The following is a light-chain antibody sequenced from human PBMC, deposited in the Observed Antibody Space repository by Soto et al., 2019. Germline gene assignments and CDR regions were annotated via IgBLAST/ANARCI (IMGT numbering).Light chain of an antibody. J-gene: IGLJ3*02. V-gene: IGLV1-47*01. Sequence: QSVLTQPPSASGTPGQRVTISCSGSTSNIGSNYVSWYQHLPGTAPKLLIYGNNQRPSGVPDRFSGSKSGTSASLAISGLRSDDEADYYCAAWDDGLSGRSWLFGGGTKLTVL. CDR2: GNN. CDR3: AAWDDGLSGRSWL. CDR1: TSNIGSNY.